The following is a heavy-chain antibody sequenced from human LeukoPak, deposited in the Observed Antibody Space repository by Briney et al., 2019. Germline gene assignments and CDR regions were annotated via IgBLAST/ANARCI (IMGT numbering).Heavy chain of an antibody. J-gene: IGHJ4*02. CDR3: TRGMNWAYYFDY. CDR1: GYTYTSYN. D-gene: IGHD7-27*01. Sequence: ASVKISCKASGYTYTSYNINWVRQATGQGVEWMGWINPNSGGTNYAQKFQGRVTMTRDTSISTAYMELSRLRSDDTAVYYCTRGMNWAYYFDYWGQGTLDTVSS. CDR2: INPNSGGT. V-gene: IGHV1-2*02.